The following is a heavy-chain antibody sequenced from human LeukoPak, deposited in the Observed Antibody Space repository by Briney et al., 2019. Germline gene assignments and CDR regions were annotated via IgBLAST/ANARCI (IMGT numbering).Heavy chain of an antibody. D-gene: IGHD1-26*01. Sequence: GGSLRLSCAASGFTVSGNYMNWVRQAPGKGLEWVSIIYPNGYTNYADSVKGRSTIFRDNAKNTLYLQMNSLRAEDTAVYYCVRDLGGRSGHWGQGTLVTVSS. CDR1: GFTVSGNY. CDR2: IYPNGYT. CDR3: VRDLGGRSGH. J-gene: IGHJ4*02. V-gene: IGHV3-53*01.